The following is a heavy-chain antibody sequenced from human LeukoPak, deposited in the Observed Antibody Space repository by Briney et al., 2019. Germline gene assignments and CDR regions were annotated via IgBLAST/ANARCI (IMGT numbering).Heavy chain of an antibody. J-gene: IGHJ4*02. CDR2: IYYSGST. CDR1: GGSISSSSYY. CDR3: ARHSADTAMNFDY. Sequence: PSETLSLTCTVSGGSISSSSYYWGWIRQPPGKGLEWIGSIYYSGSTYYNPSLKSRVTISVDTSKNQFSLKLSSVTAADTAVYYCARHSADTAMNFDYWGQGTLVTVSS. D-gene: IGHD5-18*01. V-gene: IGHV4-39*01.